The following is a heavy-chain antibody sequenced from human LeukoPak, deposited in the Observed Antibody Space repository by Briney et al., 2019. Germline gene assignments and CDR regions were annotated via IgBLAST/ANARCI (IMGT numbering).Heavy chain of an antibody. D-gene: IGHD6-6*01. CDR1: GFTFSSYW. J-gene: IGHJ4*02. CDR3: MAESSSPWEGY. V-gene: IGHV3-7*01. CDR2: IKEDGSVK. Sequence: GGSLRLSCAASGFTFSSYWMSCVRQAPGKGLEWVAKIKEDGSVKNYVDSVKGRFTISRDNAKNSLYLQMNSLRAEDTAVYYCMAESSSPWEGYWGQGTLVTVS.